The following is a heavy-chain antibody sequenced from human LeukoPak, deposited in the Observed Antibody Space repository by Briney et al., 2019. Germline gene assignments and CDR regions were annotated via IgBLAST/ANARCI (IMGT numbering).Heavy chain of an antibody. CDR3: AREGSSLDY. CDR2: INPSGGST. J-gene: IGHJ4*02. V-gene: IGHV1-46*01. Sequence: GASVKVSCNASGYTFTNYYIYWVRQAPGQGLEWMGIINPSGGSTSYAQKFQARVTMTRDTSTSTVYMDLSSLTSEDTAVYFCAREGSSLDYWGQGTLVTVSS. CDR1: GYTFTNYY. D-gene: IGHD6-13*01.